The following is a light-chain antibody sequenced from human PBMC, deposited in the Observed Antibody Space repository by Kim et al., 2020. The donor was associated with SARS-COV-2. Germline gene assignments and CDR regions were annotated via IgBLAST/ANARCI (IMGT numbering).Light chain of an antibody. Sequence: QSVLTQPPSASGTPGQRVTMSCSGSSSDIGRNTVNWYQQVPGTAPKLLIHSNNQRPSGVPDRFSGSKSGTSASRAISGLHSEDEADYYCAAWDDSLNGFWVFGGGTRLTVL. CDR3: AAWDDSLNGFWV. CDR1: SSDIGRNT. CDR2: SNN. J-gene: IGLJ3*02. V-gene: IGLV1-44*01.